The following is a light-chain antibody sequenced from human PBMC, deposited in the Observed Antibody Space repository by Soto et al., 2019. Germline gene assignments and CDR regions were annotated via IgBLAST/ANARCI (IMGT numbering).Light chain of an antibody. CDR1: QSISTF. V-gene: IGKV3-11*01. CDR2: DAS. CDR3: QQRDSWPPLS. J-gene: IGKJ4*01. Sequence: EIVLTQSPATLSLAPGERATLSCRASQSISTFLAWYQQKPGQAPRLLIYDASNRATGVPARFSGSGSETHFTLSINSLEPEDSGVYYCQQRDSWPPLSFDGGTRVEIK.